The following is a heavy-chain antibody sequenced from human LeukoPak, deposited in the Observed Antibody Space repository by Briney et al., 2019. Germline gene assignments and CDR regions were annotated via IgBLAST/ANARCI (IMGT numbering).Heavy chain of an antibody. D-gene: IGHD3-3*01. V-gene: IGHV3-23*01. CDR2: ISGSGGST. J-gene: IGHJ5*02. Sequence: GGSLRLSCAASEFTFSSYAMSWVRQAPGKGLEWVSAISGSGGSTYYADSVKGRFTISRDNSKNTLYLQMNSLRAEDTAVYYCAKDSSYYDFWSGYYLNWFDPWGQGTLVTVSS. CDR1: EFTFSSYA. CDR3: AKDSSYYDFWSGYYLNWFDP.